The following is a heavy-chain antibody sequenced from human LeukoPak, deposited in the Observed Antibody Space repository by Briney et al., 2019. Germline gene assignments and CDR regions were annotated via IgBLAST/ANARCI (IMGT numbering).Heavy chain of an antibody. CDR1: GFTFSSYA. CDR3: ASALYYYGSGKSDAFDI. D-gene: IGHD3-10*01. J-gene: IGHJ3*02. CDR2: ISGSGGST. V-gene: IGHV3-23*01. Sequence: GGSLRLSCAASGFTFSSYAMSWVRQAPGKGLEWVSAISGSGGSTYYADSVKGRFTISRDNSKNTLYLQMNSLRAEDTAVYYCASALYYYGSGKSDAFDIWGQGTMVTVSS.